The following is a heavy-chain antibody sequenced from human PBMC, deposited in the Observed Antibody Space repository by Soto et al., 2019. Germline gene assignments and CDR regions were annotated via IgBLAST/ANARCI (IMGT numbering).Heavy chain of an antibody. CDR1: GFTFSSYA. Sequence: GGSLRLSCAASGFTFSSYAMSWVRQAPGKGLEWVSAISGSGGSTYYADSVKGRFTISRDNSKNTLYLQMNSLRAEDTAVYYCAKDPVSPTTIYYMDVWGKGTTVTVSS. CDR3: AKDPVSPTTIYYMDV. CDR2: ISGSGGST. J-gene: IGHJ6*03. D-gene: IGHD4-4*01. V-gene: IGHV3-23*01.